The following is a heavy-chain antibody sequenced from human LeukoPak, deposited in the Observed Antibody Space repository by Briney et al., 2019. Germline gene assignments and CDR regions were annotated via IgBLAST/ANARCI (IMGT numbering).Heavy chain of an antibody. CDR3: AKDQAWELPAAFDI. V-gene: IGHV3-23*01. D-gene: IGHD1-26*01. CDR1: GFTFSNYA. CDR2: ISGSGDNT. J-gene: IGHJ3*02. Sequence: GGSLRLSCAASGFTFSNYAMNWVRQAPGQGLEWVSAISGSGDNTYYADSVKGRFTISRDNSKNTLYLQMNSLRAEDTAVYYCAKDQAWELPAAFDIWGQGTMVTVSS.